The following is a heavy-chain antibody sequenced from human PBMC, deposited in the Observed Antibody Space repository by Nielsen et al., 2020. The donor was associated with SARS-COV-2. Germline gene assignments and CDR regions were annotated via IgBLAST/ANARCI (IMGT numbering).Heavy chain of an antibody. V-gene: IGHV4-39*01. Sequence: SETLSLTCTVSGGSISSSSYYWGWIRQPPGKGLEWIGEINHSGSTNYNPSLKSRVTISVDTSKNQFSLKLSSVTAADTAVYYCARQTRPVRFYYDSSGYKYYFDYWGQGTLVTVSS. CDR3: ARQTRPVRFYYDSSGYKYYFDY. J-gene: IGHJ4*02. CDR2: INHSGST. D-gene: IGHD3-22*01. CDR1: GGSISSSSYY.